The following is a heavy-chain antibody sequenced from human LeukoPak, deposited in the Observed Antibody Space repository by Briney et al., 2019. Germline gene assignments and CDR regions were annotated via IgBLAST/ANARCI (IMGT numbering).Heavy chain of an antibody. Sequence: SETLSLTCAGSGGSFSGYYWSWIRQPTGKGLEWIGEINHSGSTNYNPSLKRRVNISVETYKNQFYLKLSSVTAAHTALYYCARAPSYYYGSGSYFYYYGMHVWGQATTLTVSS. CDR1: GGSFSGYY. D-gene: IGHD3-10*01. CDR2: INHSGST. J-gene: IGHJ6*02. CDR3: ARAPSYYYGSGSYFYYYGMHV. V-gene: IGHV4-34*01.